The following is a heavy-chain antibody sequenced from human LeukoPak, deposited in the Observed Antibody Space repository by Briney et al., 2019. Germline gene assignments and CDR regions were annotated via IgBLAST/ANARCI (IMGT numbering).Heavy chain of an antibody. CDR3: VLWFGESMRDFDY. Sequence: GESLKISCKGSGYSFTSYWIGWVCQMPGKGLEWMGIIYPGDPDTRYSPSFQGQVTISADKSISTAYLQWSSLKASDAAMYYCVLWFGESMRDFDYWGQGTLVTVSS. V-gene: IGHV5-51*01. CDR1: GYSFTSYW. D-gene: IGHD3-10*01. CDR2: IYPGDPDT. J-gene: IGHJ4*02.